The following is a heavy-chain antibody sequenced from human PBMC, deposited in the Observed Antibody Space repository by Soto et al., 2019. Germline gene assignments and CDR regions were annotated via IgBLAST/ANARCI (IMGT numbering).Heavy chain of an antibody. V-gene: IGHV1-2*04. D-gene: IGHD6-6*01. CDR1: GYTFTGYY. CDR3: ARGYSSSSGSSLVIDY. CDR2: INPNSGGT. J-gene: IGHJ4*02. Sequence: ASVKVSCKASGYTFTGYYIHWVRQAPGQGLEWMGWINPNSGGTNYAQKFQGWVTMTRDTSISTAYMELSRLRSDDTAVYYCARGYSSSSGSSLVIDYWGQGALVTVSS.